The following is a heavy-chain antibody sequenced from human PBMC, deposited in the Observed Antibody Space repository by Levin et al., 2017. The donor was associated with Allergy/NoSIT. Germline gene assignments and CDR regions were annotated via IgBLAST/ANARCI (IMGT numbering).Heavy chain of an antibody. J-gene: IGHJ6*02. CDR1: GFTASSNF. Sequence: GGSLRLSCAASGFTASSNFMSWVRQAPGKGLEWVSVIYSDGRTYYTDSVKGRFTISRDNSKNTLYLQMNSLRAEDSAVYYCMKDGGPNNIHISLDVWGQGTTVTVSS. V-gene: IGHV3-66*01. CDR2: IYSDGRT. CDR3: MKDGGPNNIHISLDV. D-gene: IGHD1/OR15-1a*01.